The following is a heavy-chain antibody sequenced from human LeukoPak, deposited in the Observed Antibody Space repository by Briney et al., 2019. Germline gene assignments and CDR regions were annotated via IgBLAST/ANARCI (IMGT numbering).Heavy chain of an antibody. CDR1: GFTISSYG. D-gene: IGHD3-10*01. CDR3: ATSVWSSGSYQYRFDY. Sequence: GGSLRLSCAASGFTISSYGMHWVRQAPGKGLEWVAFIRYDGSNKYYADSVKGRFTISRDNSKNTLYLHMNSLRAEDTPVYYCATSVWSSGSYQYRFDYWGQGTLVTVSS. V-gene: IGHV3-30*02. CDR2: IRYDGSNK. J-gene: IGHJ4*02.